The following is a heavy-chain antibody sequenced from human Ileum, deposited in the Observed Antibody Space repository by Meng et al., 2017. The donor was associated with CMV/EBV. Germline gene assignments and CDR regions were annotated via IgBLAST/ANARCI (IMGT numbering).Heavy chain of an antibody. J-gene: IGHJ5*02. CDR1: GDSVPSNSAA. Sequence: SQTFSLTCAIPGDSVPSNSAAWNWIRQSPSRGLEWLGRTYYRSKWYNDYAVSVKSRITINPDTSKNQFSLQLNSVTPEDTAIYYCARGHVSGWLNWFDPWGQGTLVTVSS. CDR3: ARGHVSGWLNWFDP. V-gene: IGHV6-1*01. CDR2: TYYRSKWYN. D-gene: IGHD6-19*01.